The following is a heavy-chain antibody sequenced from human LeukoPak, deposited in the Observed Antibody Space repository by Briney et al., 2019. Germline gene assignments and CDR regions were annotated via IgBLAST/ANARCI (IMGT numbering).Heavy chain of an antibody. D-gene: IGHD4-23*01. Sequence: GGSLRLSCTASRFTFDNYEMNWVRQAPGKGLEWVSYISSSASVTYYADSVKGRFTISRDNAKNSLYLQMNSLRAEDTAVYYCARGTTVVSFFDYWGLGTLVAVSS. J-gene: IGHJ4*02. V-gene: IGHV3-48*03. CDR1: RFTFDNYE. CDR2: ISSSASVT. CDR3: ARGTTVVSFFDY.